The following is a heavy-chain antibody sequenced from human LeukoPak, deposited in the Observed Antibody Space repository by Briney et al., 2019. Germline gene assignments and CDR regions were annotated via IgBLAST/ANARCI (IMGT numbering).Heavy chain of an antibody. J-gene: IGHJ5*02. CDR2: IKPDGSEK. CDR1: GFTFSTYW. CDR3: ARGHWFDP. Sequence: GGSLRLSCVASGFTFSTYWMSWVRQAPGKGLEWVAYIKPDGSEKSYVDSVKGRFTISRDSAKNSLYLQMNSLRAEDTAVYSCARGHWFDPWGQGTLVTVSS. V-gene: IGHV3-7*03.